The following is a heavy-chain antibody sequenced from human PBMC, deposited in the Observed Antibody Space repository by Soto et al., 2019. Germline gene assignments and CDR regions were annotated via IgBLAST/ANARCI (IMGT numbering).Heavy chain of an antibody. CDR2: IYYSGST. J-gene: IGHJ4*02. CDR3: AAGGGLPRYY. Sequence: TVAYGTMCTSGYYWGWIRQPPGKGLEWIGSIYYSGSTYYNPSLKSRVTISVDTSKNQFSLKLSSVTAADTAVYYCAAGGGLPRYYWGQGTLVTVSS. CDR1: YGTMCTSGYY. V-gene: IGHV4-39*07. D-gene: IGHD5-12*01.